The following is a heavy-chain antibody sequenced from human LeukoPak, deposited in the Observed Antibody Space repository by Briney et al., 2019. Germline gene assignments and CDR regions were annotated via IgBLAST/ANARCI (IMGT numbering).Heavy chain of an antibody. CDR2: IRYDGSDK. CDR3: AKDGDYFHFYMDV. Sequence: GGSLRLSCAASEFIFSSCAMYWVRQAPGKGLEWVAFIRYDGSDKHYADSVKGRFTISRDNSNNTLYLQMNSLRADDTAVYHCAKDGDYFHFYMDVWGKGTTVTVSS. CDR1: EFIFSSCA. V-gene: IGHV3-30*02. D-gene: IGHD3-16*01. J-gene: IGHJ6*03.